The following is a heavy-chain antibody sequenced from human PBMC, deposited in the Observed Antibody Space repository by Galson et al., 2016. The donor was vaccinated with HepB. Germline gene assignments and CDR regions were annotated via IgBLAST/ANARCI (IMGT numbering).Heavy chain of an antibody. J-gene: IGHJ5*02. Sequence: SLRLSCASSGFTFNDYAMVWVRQAPGKGPEWVAVLSEDGSDKNYPGSVKGRFIISRDNTRNMLYLEVNSLRAEDTAVYYCARASTKGGTYCFDPWGQGTPVTVSS. D-gene: IGHD3-16*01. CDR1: GFTFNDYA. CDR3: ARASTKGGTYCFDP. CDR2: LSEDGSDK. V-gene: IGHV3-30-3*01.